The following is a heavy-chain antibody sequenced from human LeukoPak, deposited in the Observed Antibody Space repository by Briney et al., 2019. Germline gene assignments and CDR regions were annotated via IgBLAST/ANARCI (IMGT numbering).Heavy chain of an antibody. Sequence: SETLSLTCTVSGGSISSGSYYWSWIRQPAGKGLEWIGRIYTSGSTNYNPSLKSRVTISVDTFKNRFSLKLSSVTAADTAVYYCARELGGSYSWGQGTLVTVSS. J-gene: IGHJ4*02. V-gene: IGHV4-61*02. CDR1: GGSISSGSYY. D-gene: IGHD1-26*01. CDR2: IYTSGST. CDR3: ARELGGSYS.